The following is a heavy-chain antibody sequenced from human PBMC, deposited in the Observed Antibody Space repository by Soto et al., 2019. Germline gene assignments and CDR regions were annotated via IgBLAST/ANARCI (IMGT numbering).Heavy chain of an antibody. CDR1: RFTFRNYA. J-gene: IGHJ4*02. CDR3: FIGGSSSSSQIDY. CDR2: VTGSGSTT. Sequence: PGGSLRLSCAASRFTFRNYAMNWVRQAPGKGLEWISVVTGSGSTTDYADSVKGRFTDSRDNSKNTLYLQMNSPRAEDTAVYYCFIGGSSSSSQIDYWRRAILVTVS. D-gene: IGHD2-2*01. V-gene: IGHV3-23*01.